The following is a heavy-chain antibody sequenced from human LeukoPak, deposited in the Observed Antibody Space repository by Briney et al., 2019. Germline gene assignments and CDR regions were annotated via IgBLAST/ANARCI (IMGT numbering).Heavy chain of an antibody. CDR2: IYYTGRT. D-gene: IGHD7-27*01. CDR1: GGSISSSSYY. Sequence: SETLSLTCTVSGGSISSSSYYWGWRRQPPGKGLEWIGSIYYTGRTYYNPSLESRVTISVDTSKNQFSLKLSSVTAADTAMYYCASLGKLGYYFDYWGQGTLVTVSS. J-gene: IGHJ4*02. V-gene: IGHV4-39*01. CDR3: ASLGKLGYYFDY.